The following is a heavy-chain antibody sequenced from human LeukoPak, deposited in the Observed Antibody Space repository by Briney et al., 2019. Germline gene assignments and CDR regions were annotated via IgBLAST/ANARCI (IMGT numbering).Heavy chain of an antibody. J-gene: IGHJ4*02. CDR2: SSSETST. CDR3: TRFDAPSSRENY. CDR1: GFTFNSYA. V-gene: IGHV3-23*01. Sequence: SGGSLRLSCAASGFTFNSYAMSWVRQAPGKGLEWVSTSSSETSTYYADSVKGRFTISRDNSKNTLYMQMDSLRAEDTAVYFCTRFDAPSSRENYWGQGTLVTVSS.